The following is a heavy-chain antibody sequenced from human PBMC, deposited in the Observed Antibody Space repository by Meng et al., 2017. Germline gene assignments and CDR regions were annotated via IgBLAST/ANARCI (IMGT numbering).Heavy chain of an antibody. J-gene: IGHJ3*02. CDR3: ARGRGGYSYGYLRARGAFDI. CDR2: INHSGST. CDR1: GGSFSGYY. V-gene: IGHV4-34*01. Sequence: QVQPQEWGAGLLKPSETLYLTCAVYGGSFSGYYWSWIRQPPGKGLEWIGEINHSGSTNYNPSLKSRVTISVDTSKNQFSLKLSSVTAADTAVYYCARGRGGYSYGYLRARGAFDIWGQGTMVTVSS. D-gene: IGHD5-18*01.